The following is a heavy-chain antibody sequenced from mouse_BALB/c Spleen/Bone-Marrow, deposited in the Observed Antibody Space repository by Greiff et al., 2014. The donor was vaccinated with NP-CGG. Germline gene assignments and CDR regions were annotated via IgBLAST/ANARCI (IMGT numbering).Heavy chain of an antibody. J-gene: IGHJ2*01. V-gene: IGHV1-4*01. D-gene: IGHD2-4*01. CDR2: INPSSGYT. Sequence: QVQLQQSGAELARPGVSVKMSCKASGYSFTSYTMHWVKQRPGQGLEWIGYINPSSGYTNYDQKFKDKATLTADKSSSTAYMQLSSLTSEDSAVYYCARGWDYEGYFDYWGQGTTLTVSS. CDR1: GYSFTSYT. CDR3: ARGWDYEGYFDY.